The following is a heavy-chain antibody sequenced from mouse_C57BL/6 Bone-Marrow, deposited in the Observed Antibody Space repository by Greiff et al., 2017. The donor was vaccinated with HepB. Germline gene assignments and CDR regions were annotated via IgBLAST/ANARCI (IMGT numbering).Heavy chain of an antibody. CDR1: GYTFTSYG. CDR2: IYPRSGNT. J-gene: IGHJ2*01. Sequence: VQLVESGAELARPGASVKLSCKASGYTFTSYGISWVKQRTGQGLEWIGEIYPRSGNTYYNEKFKGKATLTADKSSSTAYMELRSLTSEDSAVYFCAEVRDYYGSSYFYFDYWGQGTTLTVSS. D-gene: IGHD1-1*01. V-gene: IGHV1-81*01. CDR3: AEVRDYYGSSYFYFDY.